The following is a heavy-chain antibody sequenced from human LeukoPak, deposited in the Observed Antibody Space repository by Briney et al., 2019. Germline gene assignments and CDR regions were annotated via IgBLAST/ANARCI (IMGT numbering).Heavy chain of an antibody. CDR3: ARDGQQLVRGDWFDA. D-gene: IGHD6-13*01. CDR2: IYASGST. V-gene: IGHV4-61*02. Sequence: PSETLSLTCTVSGSSISSGSYYWSWIRQPAGEGLEWIGRIYASGSTNYNPSLKRRVTILVDTSKNQFSLILSSVTAADTAVYYCARDGQQLVRGDWFDAWGQGTLVTVSS. J-gene: IGHJ5*02. CDR1: GSSISSGSYY.